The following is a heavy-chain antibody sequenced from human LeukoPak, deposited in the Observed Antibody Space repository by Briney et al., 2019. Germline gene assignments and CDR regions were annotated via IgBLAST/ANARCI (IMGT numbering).Heavy chain of an antibody. CDR2: INSDGSST. Sequence: GGSLILSCAASGFTFSSYWMHWVRQAPGEGLVWVSRINSDGSSTDYADSVKGRFTISRDNAKSTLYLQMNSLRAEDTAVYYCARDDGLTFDYWGPGNPGHRLL. CDR1: GFTFSSYW. D-gene: IGHD3/OR15-3a*01. CDR3: ARDDGLTFDY. J-gene: IGHJ4*02. V-gene: IGHV3-74*01.